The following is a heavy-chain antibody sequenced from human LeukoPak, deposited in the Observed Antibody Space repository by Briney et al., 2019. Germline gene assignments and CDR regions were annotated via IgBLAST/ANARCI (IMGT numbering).Heavy chain of an antibody. CDR1: GYTFTSYY. CDR3: ARVGVGGQLSLQSYYYYYYMDV. D-gene: IGHD6-6*01. J-gene: IGHJ6*03. V-gene: IGHV1-46*01. CDR2: INPSGGST. Sequence: ASVKVSCKASGYTFTSYYMHWVRQAPGQGLEWMGIINPSGGSTSYAQKFQGRVTMTRDTSTSTVYMELSSLRSEDTAVYYCARVGVGGQLSLQSYYYYYYMDVWGKGTTVTVSS.